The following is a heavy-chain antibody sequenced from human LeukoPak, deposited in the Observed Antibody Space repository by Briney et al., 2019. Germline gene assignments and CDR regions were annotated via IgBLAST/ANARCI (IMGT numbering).Heavy chain of an antibody. CDR1: GGSISSSSYY. J-gene: IGHJ4*02. V-gene: IGHV4-39*07. CDR2: IYYSGST. Sequence: TSETLSLTCTVSGGSISSSSYYWGWIRQPPGKGLEWIGSIYYSGSTNYNPSLKSRVTISVDTSKNQFSLKLSSVTAADTAVYYCAGRRDSSGNTMGYWGQGTLVTVSS. D-gene: IGHD3-22*01. CDR3: AGRRDSSGNTMGY.